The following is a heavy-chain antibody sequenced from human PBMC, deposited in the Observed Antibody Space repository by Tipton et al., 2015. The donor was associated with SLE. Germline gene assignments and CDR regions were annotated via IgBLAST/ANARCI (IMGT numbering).Heavy chain of an antibody. D-gene: IGHD2-2*01. CDR1: GGSISNYY. CDR3: ARERYCSGASCYAPDY. J-gene: IGHJ4*02. Sequence: TLSLTCTVSGGSISNYYWNWIRQPPGKGLEWIGYIFYSGSTNYNPSLKSRVTISVDTSKNQFSLKLKSVTAADSAVYYCARERYCSGASCYAPDYWAQGTLVTVSS. CDR2: IFYSGST. V-gene: IGHV4-59*01.